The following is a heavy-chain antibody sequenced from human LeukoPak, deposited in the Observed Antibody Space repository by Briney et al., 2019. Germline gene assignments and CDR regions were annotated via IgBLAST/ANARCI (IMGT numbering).Heavy chain of an antibody. CDR1: GFTFSSYA. J-gene: IGHJ4*02. Sequence: RGSLRLSCAATGFTFSSYAMTWVRQAPGKGLEWVSAIGGSTYYADSVKGRFTISRDNSENTLYLQMNSLRAEDTAVYYCAKQCSGGRYYFDYWGQGTLVTVSS. V-gene: IGHV3-23*01. CDR3: AKQCSGGRYYFDY. D-gene: IGHD2-15*01. CDR2: IGGST.